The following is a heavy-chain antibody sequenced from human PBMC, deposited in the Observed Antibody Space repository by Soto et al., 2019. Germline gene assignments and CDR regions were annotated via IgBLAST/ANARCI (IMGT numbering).Heavy chain of an antibody. Sequence: QVQLVESGGGVVQPGRSLRLSCAASGFTFSSYGMHWVRQAPGKGLEWVTVISYDGNVAYYADSVKGRFTISRDNSKNTLYLQMNSLRTEDMAMYYCAKEGPITNWYFDYWGQGTLVTVSS. CDR1: GFTFSSYG. CDR3: AKEGPITNWYFDY. J-gene: IGHJ4*02. V-gene: IGHV3-30*18. D-gene: IGHD1-1*01. CDR2: ISYDGNVA.